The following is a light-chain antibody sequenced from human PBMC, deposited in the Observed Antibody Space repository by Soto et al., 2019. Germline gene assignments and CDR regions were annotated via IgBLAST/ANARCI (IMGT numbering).Light chain of an antibody. V-gene: IGKV1-5*01. CDR2: DTS. J-gene: IGKJ1*01. CDR3: QQYSSYSPT. Sequence: DIQMTQSPSILSASVGDRVTITCRASQTISSWLAWYQQKPGKAPKLLMYDTSNLESGVPSRFSGSGSGTEFTLTISNLQPDDFATYYCQQYSSYSPTFGQGTKVDIK. CDR1: QTISSW.